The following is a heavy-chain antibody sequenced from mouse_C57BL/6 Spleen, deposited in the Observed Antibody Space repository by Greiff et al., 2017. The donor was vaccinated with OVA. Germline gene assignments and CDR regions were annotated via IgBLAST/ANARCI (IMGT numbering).Heavy chain of an antibody. V-gene: IGHV1-55*01. D-gene: IGHD2-3*01. Sequence: QVQLKQPGAELVKPGASVKMSCKASGYTFTSYWITWVKQRPGQGLEWIGDIYPGSGSTNYNEKFKSKATLTVDTSSSTAYMQLSSLTSEDSAVYYCARLDGGQYYFDYWGQGTTLTVSS. CDR2: IYPGSGST. CDR3: ARLDGGQYYFDY. J-gene: IGHJ2*01. CDR1: GYTFTSYW.